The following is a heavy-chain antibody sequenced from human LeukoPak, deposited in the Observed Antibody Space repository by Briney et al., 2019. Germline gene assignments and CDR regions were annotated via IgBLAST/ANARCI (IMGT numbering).Heavy chain of an antibody. Sequence: PETLSLTCTVSGGSISSSSYFWGWIRQPPGKGLEWIGSIYYSGSTYYNPSLKSRVTISVDTSENQFSLKLSSVTAADTAVYYCARVGYCSSTSCNPSDYWGQGTLVTISS. J-gene: IGHJ4*02. CDR2: IYYSGST. CDR3: ARVGYCSSTSCNPSDY. V-gene: IGHV4-39*07. CDR1: GGSISSSSYF. D-gene: IGHD2-2*03.